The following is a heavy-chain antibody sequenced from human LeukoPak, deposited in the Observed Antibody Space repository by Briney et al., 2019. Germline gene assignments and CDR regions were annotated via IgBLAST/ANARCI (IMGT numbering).Heavy chain of an antibody. D-gene: IGHD3-22*01. V-gene: IGHV1-46*01. CDR1: GCTFTSYY. Sequence: ASVKVSCKASGCTFTSYYMHWVRQAPGQGLEWMGIINPSGGSTSYAQKFQGRVTMTRDMSTSTVYMELSSLRSEDTAVYYCARDVYDSSGYYPFDYWGQGTLVTVSS. J-gene: IGHJ4*02. CDR3: ARDVYDSSGYYPFDY. CDR2: INPSGGST.